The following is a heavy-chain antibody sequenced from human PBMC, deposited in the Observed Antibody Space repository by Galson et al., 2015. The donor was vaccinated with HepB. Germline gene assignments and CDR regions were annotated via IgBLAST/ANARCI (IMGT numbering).Heavy chain of an antibody. CDR3: AYGSDV. Sequence: CAISGDSVSSNHAVWNWIRQSPSRGLEWLGRTYYKSKWYVDYATSVRSRITINPDTSRNQFSLHLSSVTPEDTAVYYCAYGSDVWGQGTTVIVSS. CDR2: TYYKSKWYV. J-gene: IGHJ6*02. V-gene: IGHV6-1*01. CDR1: GDSVSSNHAV.